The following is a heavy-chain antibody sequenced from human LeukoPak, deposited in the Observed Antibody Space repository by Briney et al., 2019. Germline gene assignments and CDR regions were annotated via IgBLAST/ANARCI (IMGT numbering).Heavy chain of an antibody. CDR1: GGSISSYY. CDR2: IYYSGST. J-gene: IGHJ5*02. CDR3: ARGLFWCSSTSCYPNWFDP. Sequence: SETLSLTCTVSGGSISSYYWSWIRQPPGKGLEWIGCIYYSGSTNYNPSLKSRVTISVDTSKNQFSLKLSSVTAADTAVYYCARGLFWCSSTSCYPNWFDPWGQGTLVTVSS. V-gene: IGHV4-59*01. D-gene: IGHD2-2*01.